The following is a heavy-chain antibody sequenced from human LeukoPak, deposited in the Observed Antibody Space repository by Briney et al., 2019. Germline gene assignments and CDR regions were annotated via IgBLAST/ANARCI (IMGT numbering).Heavy chain of an antibody. V-gene: IGHV3-23*01. J-gene: IGHJ4*02. CDR1: GFTFSSYA. Sequence: HPGGSLRLSCAASGFTFSSYAMTWVRQAPGKGLEWVSVISGSGGSTYYADFVKGRLTISRDNAKNSLYLQMNSLRAEDTAVYYCARGDSTGDYWGQGTLVTVSS. D-gene: IGHD6-25*01. CDR3: ARGDSTGDY. CDR2: ISGSGGST.